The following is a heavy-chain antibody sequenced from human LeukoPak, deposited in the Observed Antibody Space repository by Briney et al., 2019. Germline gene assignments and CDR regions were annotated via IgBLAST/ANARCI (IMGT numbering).Heavy chain of an antibody. D-gene: IGHD3-10*01. CDR3: ARAPMVRGVIPYFDY. J-gene: IGHJ4*02. CDR1: GGSISSYY. CDR2: IYTSGST. Sequence: KPSETLSLTCTASGGSISSYYWSWIRQPAGKGLEWIGRIYTSGSTNYNPSLKSRVTMSVDTSKNQFSLKLSSVTAADTAVYYCARAPMVRGVIPYFDYWGQGTLVTVSS. V-gene: IGHV4-4*07.